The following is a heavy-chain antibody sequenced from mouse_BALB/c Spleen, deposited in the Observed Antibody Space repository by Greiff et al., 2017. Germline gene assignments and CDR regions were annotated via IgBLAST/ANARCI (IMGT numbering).Heavy chain of an antibody. CDR1: GFSLTGYG. CDR2: IWGDGST. J-gene: IGHJ4*01. CDR3: ARITTVVATPYAMDY. D-gene: IGHD1-1*01. V-gene: IGHV2-6-7*01. Sequence: VKLMESGPGLVAPSQSLSITCTVSGFSLTGYGVNWVRQPPGKGLEWLGMIWGDGSTDYNSALKSRLSISKDNSKSQVFLKMNSLQTDDTARYYCARITTVVATPYAMDYWGQGTSVTVSS.